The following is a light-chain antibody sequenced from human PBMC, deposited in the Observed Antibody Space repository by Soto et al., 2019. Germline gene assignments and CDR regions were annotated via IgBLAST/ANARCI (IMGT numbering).Light chain of an antibody. J-gene: IGKJ2*01. Sequence: EIVLTQSPVTLSLSPGERATLSCRASQSVSSSNLAWYQQKTGQAPRLLIYGTSSRATGIPDRFSGSGSGTDFTLTISRLEREDFAVYYCQQYGTSPPYTFGQGTKLAIK. CDR2: GTS. CDR1: QSVSSSN. V-gene: IGKV3-20*01. CDR3: QQYGTSPPYT.